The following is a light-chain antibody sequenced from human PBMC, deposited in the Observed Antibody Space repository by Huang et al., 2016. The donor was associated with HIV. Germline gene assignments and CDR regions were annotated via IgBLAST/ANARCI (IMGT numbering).Light chain of an antibody. V-gene: IGKV3-15*01. CDR1: QTVSRN. CDR2: AAS. J-gene: IGKJ2*01. Sequence: EIVMTQSPATLSVSPGERATLSCRASQTVSRNLAWYQQKPGQAPRLLIYAASTRATDIPARCSGSGSGTEFTLTISSLQSEDFAVYYCQHYRVWPPVYTFGQGTKLEIK. CDR3: QHYRVWPPVYT.